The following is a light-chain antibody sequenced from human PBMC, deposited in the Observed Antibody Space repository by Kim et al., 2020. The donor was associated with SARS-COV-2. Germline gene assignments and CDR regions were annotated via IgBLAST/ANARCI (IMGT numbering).Light chain of an antibody. CDR1: KLGDKY. CDR2: QVN. CDR3: QAWDSGVV. V-gene: IGLV3-1*01. Sequence: SYELTQPPSVSVSPGQTASITCSGDKLGDKYACWYQQKPGQSPMLVMYQVNKRPSGIPERFSGSNSGNTATLTISGTQAADDADYYCQAWDSGVVFGGVT. J-gene: IGLJ2*01.